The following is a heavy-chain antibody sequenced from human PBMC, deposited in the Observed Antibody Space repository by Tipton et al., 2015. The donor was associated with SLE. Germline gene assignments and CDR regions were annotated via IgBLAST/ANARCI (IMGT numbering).Heavy chain of an antibody. CDR3: ARTNCYGNCYRYYYGMDV. CDR2: IYYDGYT. V-gene: IGHV4-59*11. J-gene: IGHJ6*02. CDR1: GGSITSHY. D-gene: IGHD2-21*02. Sequence: TLSLTCTVSGGSITSHYWSWIRQPPGKELEWIGYIYYDGYTNYNPSLKSRGTMSLDTSKNQFSLKLRSVTAADTAVYYCARTNCYGNCYRYYYGMDVWGQGTAVTVSS.